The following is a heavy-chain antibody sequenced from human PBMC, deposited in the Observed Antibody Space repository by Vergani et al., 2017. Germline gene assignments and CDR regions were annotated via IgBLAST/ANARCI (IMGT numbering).Heavy chain of an antibody. CDR2: IGYDGSNK. Sequence: QVQLVESGGGVVQPGGSLRLSCAAFGFTFSNYGIHWVRQAPGQGLEWVAVIGYDGSNKNYADSGKGRFTVSRDNSKNTLFLQMDSLRVDDTAMYYCARGGGEGIDYWGQGTLGTVSS. J-gene: IGHJ4*02. D-gene: IGHD3-10*01. CDR1: GFTFSNYG. CDR3: ARGGGEGIDY. V-gene: IGHV3-33*01.